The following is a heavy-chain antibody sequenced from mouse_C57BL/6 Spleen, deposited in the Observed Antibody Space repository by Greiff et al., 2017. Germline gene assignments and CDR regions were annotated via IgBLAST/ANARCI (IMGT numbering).Heavy chain of an antibody. V-gene: IGHV1-81*01. J-gene: IGHJ3*01. CDR3: ASYLHYGNYAWFAY. CDR1: GYTFTSYG. D-gene: IGHD2-1*01. CDR2: IYPRSGNT. Sequence: VQLQQSGAELARPGASVKLSCKASGYTFTSYGISWVKQRTGQGLEWIGEIYPRSGNTYYNEKFKGKGTLTADKSSSTAYMELRSLTSEDSAVYFCASYLHYGNYAWFAYWGQGTLVTVSA.